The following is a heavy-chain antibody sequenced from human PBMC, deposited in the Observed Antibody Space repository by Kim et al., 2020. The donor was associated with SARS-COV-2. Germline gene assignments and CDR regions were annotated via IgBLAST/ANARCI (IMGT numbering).Heavy chain of an antibody. D-gene: IGHD5-12*01. CDR2: INAGSGNT. CDR1: GYTFTSYA. CDR3: ARVLHSGYDGGTYGS. Sequence: ASVKVSCKASGYTFTSYALHWVRQAPGQRLEWMGWINAGSGNTMYSEKFQGRVTISKDTSATTVYMELRSLRSGDTAVYYCARVLHSGYDGGTYGSWGQGTLVTVSP. J-gene: IGHJ5*02. V-gene: IGHV1-3*01.